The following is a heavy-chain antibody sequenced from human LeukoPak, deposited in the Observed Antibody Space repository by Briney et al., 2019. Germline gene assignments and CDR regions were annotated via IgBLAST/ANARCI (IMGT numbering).Heavy chain of an antibody. D-gene: IGHD3-16*01. Sequence: ASVKVSCKASEYTFTNYAMNWVRQAPGQGLEWMGWINTNTGNPTYAQDFTGRFVFSLDTSVSTAYLQISSLKAEDTAVYYCARGVLDSLGVSSDFDIWGQGTMVTVSS. CDR1: EYTFTNYA. J-gene: IGHJ3*02. CDR2: INTNTGNP. V-gene: IGHV7-4-1*02. CDR3: ARGVLDSLGVSSDFDI.